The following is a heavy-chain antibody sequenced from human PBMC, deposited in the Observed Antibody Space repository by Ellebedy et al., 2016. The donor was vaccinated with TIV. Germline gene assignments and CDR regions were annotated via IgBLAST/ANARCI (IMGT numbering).Heavy chain of an antibody. CDR2: ISYDGSNK. CDR1: GFTFSSYA. J-gene: IGHJ5*02. CDR3: ARDFIGLVTT. D-gene: IGHD3-9*01. Sequence: GESLKISCAASGFTFSSYAMHWVRQAPGKGLEWVAVISYDGSNKYYADSVKGRFTISRDNSKNTLYLQMNSLRAEDTAVYYCARDFIGLVTTWGQGTLVTVSS. V-gene: IGHV3-30-3*01.